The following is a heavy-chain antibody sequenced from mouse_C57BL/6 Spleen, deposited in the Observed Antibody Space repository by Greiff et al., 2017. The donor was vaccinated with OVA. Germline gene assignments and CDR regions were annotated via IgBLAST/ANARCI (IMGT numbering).Heavy chain of an antibody. CDR2: INPNNGGT. CDR1: GYTFTDYY. Sequence: EVQLQQSGPELVKPGASVKISCKASGYTFTDYYMNWVKQSHGKSLEWIGDINPNNGGTSYNQKFKGKATLTVDKSSSTAYMELRSLTSEDSAVNYCARSAVVAHFDVWGTGTTVTVSS. J-gene: IGHJ1*03. CDR3: ARSAVVAHFDV. D-gene: IGHD1-1*01. V-gene: IGHV1-26*01.